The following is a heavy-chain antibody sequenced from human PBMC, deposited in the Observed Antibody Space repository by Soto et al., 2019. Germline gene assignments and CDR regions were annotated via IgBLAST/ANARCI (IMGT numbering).Heavy chain of an antibody. J-gene: IGHJ4*02. Sequence: SVKVSCKASGGTFISYAISWVRQAPGQGLEWMGGIIPIFGTANYAQKFQGRVTITADESTSTAYMELSSLRSEDTAVYYCARVGNYYDSSGYSTLFDYWGQGTLVTVSS. CDR2: IIPIFGTA. CDR3: ARVGNYYDSSGYSTLFDY. V-gene: IGHV1-69*13. D-gene: IGHD3-22*01. CDR1: GGTFISYA.